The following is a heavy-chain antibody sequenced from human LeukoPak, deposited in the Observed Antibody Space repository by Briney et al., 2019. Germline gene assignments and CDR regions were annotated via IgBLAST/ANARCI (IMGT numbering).Heavy chain of an antibody. Sequence: GGSLRLSCAASGFTFSSYSMNWVRQAPGKGLEWVSSISSSSSYIYYADSVKGRFTISRDNAKNSLYLQMNSLRAEDTAVCYCARDTDYGDYVSDAFDIWGQGTMVTVSS. V-gene: IGHV3-21*01. CDR1: GFTFSSYS. J-gene: IGHJ3*02. D-gene: IGHD4-17*01. CDR2: ISSSSSYI. CDR3: ARDTDYGDYVSDAFDI.